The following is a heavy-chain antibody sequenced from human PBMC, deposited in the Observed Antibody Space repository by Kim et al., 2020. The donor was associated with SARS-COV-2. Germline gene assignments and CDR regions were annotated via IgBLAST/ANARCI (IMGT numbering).Heavy chain of an antibody. CDR3: ARGPTRYYGSGSYPDAFDI. V-gene: IGHV1-8*01. Sequence: ASVKVSCKASGYTFTSYDINWVRQATGQGLEWMGWMNPNSANTGYAQKFQGRVTMTRNTSISTAYMELISLRSEDTAVYYCARGPTRYYGSGSYPDAFDIWGQGTMVTVSS. D-gene: IGHD3-10*01. CDR1: GYTFTSYD. J-gene: IGHJ3*02. CDR2: MNPNSANT.